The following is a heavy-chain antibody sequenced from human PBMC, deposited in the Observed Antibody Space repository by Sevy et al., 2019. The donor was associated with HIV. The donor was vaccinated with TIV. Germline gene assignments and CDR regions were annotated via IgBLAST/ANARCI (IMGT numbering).Heavy chain of an antibody. CDR3: ARLTTQPTSDLYGLDV. Sequence: ASVKVSCKASGYIFSDYYIHWVRQDPGQGLEWMAWINSDSGVTNYAQRFQGEVTVTRDTSLRTAYLELTNLKSNDTAIYYCARLTTQPTSDLYGLDVWGQGTTVTVSS. V-gene: IGHV1-2*02. J-gene: IGHJ6*02. CDR2: INSDSGVT. CDR1: GYIFSDYY. D-gene: IGHD4-17*01.